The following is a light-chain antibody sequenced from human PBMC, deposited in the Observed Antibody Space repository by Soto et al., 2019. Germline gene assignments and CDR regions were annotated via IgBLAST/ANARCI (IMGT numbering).Light chain of an antibody. Sequence: ELTQSPGSLSLSPGQTATLSCRASQSLGNNYLAWVQQRPGQAPRLLIYGATHWASGISEMFGGSGSGSEFTLTSSGLAPEDSVVYYCQYYGDSPTFGQGTKVEI. J-gene: IGKJ1*01. CDR1: QSLGNNY. CDR3: QYYGDSPT. V-gene: IGKV3-20*01. CDR2: GAT.